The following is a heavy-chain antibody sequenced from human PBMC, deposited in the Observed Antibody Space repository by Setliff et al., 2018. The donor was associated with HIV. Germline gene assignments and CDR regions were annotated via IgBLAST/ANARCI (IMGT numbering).Heavy chain of an antibody. Sequence: SETLSLTCAVYGGSVSGHYWGWFRQPPGKGLEWIGEITPSGDTNYIPSLKRRVTMSLDTSKNQFSLNLNSVTAADTAVYYCSNWNTTVDADSWGQGTLVTVSS. J-gene: IGHJ4*02. V-gene: IGHV4-34*01. D-gene: IGHD1-1*01. CDR3: SNWNTTVDADS. CDR1: GGSVSGHY. CDR2: ITPSGDT.